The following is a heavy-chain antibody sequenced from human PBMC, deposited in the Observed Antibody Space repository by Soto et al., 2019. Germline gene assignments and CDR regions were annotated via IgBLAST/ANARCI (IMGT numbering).Heavy chain of an antibody. CDR3: ATARYYDFWSGSGDYGMDV. V-gene: IGHV1-24*01. CDR1: GYTLTELS. D-gene: IGHD3-3*01. CDR2: FDPEDGET. Sequence: QVQLVQSGAEVKKPGASVKVSCKVSGYTLTELSMPWVRQAPGKGLEWMGGFDPEDGETIYAQKFQGRVTMTEDTSTDTAYMELSSLRSEDTAVYYCATARYYDFWSGSGDYGMDVWGQGTTVTVSS. J-gene: IGHJ6*02.